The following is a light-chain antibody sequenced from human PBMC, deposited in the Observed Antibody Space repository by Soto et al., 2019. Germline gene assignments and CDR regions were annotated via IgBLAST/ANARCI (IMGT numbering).Light chain of an antibody. CDR1: QSVSSSY. J-gene: IGKJ2*01. CDR2: GAS. V-gene: IGKV3-20*01. CDR3: KQYPGYT. Sequence: EIVLTQSPGTLSLSPGERATLSCRASQSVSSSYLAWYQQKPGQAPRLLIYGASGRATGIPDRFSGSGSGTDFTLTISRLEPEDFAVYYCKQYPGYTVGQGTKLEIK.